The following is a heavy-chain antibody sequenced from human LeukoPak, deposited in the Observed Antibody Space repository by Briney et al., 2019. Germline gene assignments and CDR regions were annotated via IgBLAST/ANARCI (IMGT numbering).Heavy chain of an antibody. V-gene: IGHV6-1*01. CDR3: ARAHEMRGGYDLIDY. J-gene: IGHJ4*02. Sequence: SQTLSLTCTISGDSVSSNSAAWNWIRQSPSKGLEWLGRTYYRSKWYNDYAVSVKSRITINPDTSKNQFSLQLNSVTPEDTAVYYCARAHEMRGGYDLIDYWGQGTLVTVSS. CDR1: GDSVSSNSAA. CDR2: TYYRSKWYN. D-gene: IGHD5-12*01.